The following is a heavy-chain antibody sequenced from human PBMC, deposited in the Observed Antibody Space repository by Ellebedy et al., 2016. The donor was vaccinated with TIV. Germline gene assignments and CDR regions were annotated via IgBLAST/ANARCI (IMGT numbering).Heavy chain of an antibody. Sequence: GGSLRLXXAASGFTFSRYSMNWVRQAPGKGLEWVSYISSSSSTIYYADSVKGRFTISRDKAKNSLYLQMNSLRAEDTAVYYCAAAAGAGDYAFDIWGQGTMVTVSS. V-gene: IGHV3-48*01. CDR3: AAAAGAGDYAFDI. CDR2: ISSSSSTI. CDR1: GFTFSRYS. D-gene: IGHD6-13*01. J-gene: IGHJ3*02.